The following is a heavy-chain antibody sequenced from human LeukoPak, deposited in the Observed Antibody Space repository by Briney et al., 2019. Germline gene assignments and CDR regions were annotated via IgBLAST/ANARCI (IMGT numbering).Heavy chain of an antibody. CDR2: ISYDGSNK. J-gene: IGHJ4*02. V-gene: IGHV3-30*18. Sequence: PGGSLRLSCAASGFTFSSYGMHWVRQAPGKGLEWVAVISYDGSNKYYADSVKGRFTISRDNSKNTLYLQVNSLRAEDTAVYCCAKVGTYYDFWSGYSYFDYWGQGTLVTVSS. D-gene: IGHD3-3*01. CDR1: GFTFSSYG. CDR3: AKVGTYYDFWSGYSYFDY.